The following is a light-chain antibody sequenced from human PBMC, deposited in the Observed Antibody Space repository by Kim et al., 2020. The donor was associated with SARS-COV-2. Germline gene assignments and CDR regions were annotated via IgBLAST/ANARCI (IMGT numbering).Light chain of an antibody. CDR1: QRVGSSY. CDR2: GAS. V-gene: IGKV3-20*01. Sequence: SPDKRLNLSCSAGQRVGSSYSAWYQQKPGQAPRLLIYGASSRATGIPDRFSGSGSGTDFTLTISRLEPEDFAVYYCQQYGDSRLTFGGGTKVDIK. J-gene: IGKJ4*01. CDR3: QQYGDSRLT.